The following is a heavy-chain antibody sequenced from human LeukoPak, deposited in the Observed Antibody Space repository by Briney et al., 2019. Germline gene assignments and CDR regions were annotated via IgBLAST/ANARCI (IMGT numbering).Heavy chain of an antibody. CDR2: VYSDGGA. J-gene: IGHJ5*02. Sequence: AGGSLRLSCAASGFTFSSSCMSWVRQAPGKGLEWVSVVYSDGGAKYADSVKDRFNISRDNSKNMLYLEMNSLRVEDTAVYYCARDRGFGGPQGENWLDPGGQGTLVTVSS. CDR1: GFTFSSSC. D-gene: IGHD3-16*01. CDR3: ARDRGFGGPQGENWLDP. V-gene: IGHV3-53*01.